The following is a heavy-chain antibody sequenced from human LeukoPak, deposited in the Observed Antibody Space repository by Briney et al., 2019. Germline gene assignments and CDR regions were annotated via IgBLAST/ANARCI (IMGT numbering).Heavy chain of an antibody. D-gene: IGHD6-13*01. V-gene: IGHV3-7*01. CDR1: GFSFSNFW. CDR2: IKQDGSQK. J-gene: IGHJ4*02. Sequence: GESLRLSCVASGFSFSNFWMSWVRQAPGERPEWLTNIKQDGSQKYYVDSVRGRFTISRDNAKDSLYLQMNSLRDEDTAVYYCARDIRSNSWYFDCWGQGTLVTVSS. CDR3: ARDIRSNSWYFDC.